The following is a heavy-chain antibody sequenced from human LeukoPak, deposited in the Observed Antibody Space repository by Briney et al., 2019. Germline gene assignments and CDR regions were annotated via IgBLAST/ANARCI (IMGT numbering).Heavy chain of an antibody. Sequence: PSETLSLTCSVSGGSISSFYWSWIRQPAGKGLEWIGHIYTSGSTNDNPSLKSRVTMSVDTSKNQFSLKLSSVTAADTAVYYCASEGDYYDGSGYTFPFDYWGQGTLVTVSS. CDR3: ASEGDYYDGSGYTFPFDY. D-gene: IGHD3-22*01. J-gene: IGHJ4*02. CDR1: GGSISSFY. V-gene: IGHV4-4*07. CDR2: IYTSGST.